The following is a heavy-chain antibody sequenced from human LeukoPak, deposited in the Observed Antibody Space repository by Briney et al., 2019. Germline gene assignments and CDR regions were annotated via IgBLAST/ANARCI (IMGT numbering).Heavy chain of an antibody. D-gene: IGHD6-13*01. Sequence: SETLSLTCTVSGGSISSSNYYWGWIRQPPGKGLVWIGSIYYSGSTFYNPSLKSRVTMSVDTSKNQFSLNLSSVTAADTAVYYCARLIIAAAGPGRWFDPWGQGTLVTVSS. CDR2: IYYSGST. J-gene: IGHJ5*02. V-gene: IGHV4-39*01. CDR3: ARLIIAAAGPGRWFDP. CDR1: GGSISSSNYY.